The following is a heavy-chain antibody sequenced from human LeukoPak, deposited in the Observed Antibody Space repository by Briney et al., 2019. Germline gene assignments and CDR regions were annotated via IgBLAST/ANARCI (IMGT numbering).Heavy chain of an antibody. CDR1: GYSFTGYW. CDR3: ARSGGNYDISTGYYLPWFDP. D-gene: IGHD3-9*01. CDR2: IYPGDSDT. Sequence: GESLKISCKGSGYSFTGYWIGWVRQMPGKGLEWMGIIYPGDSDTRYSPSFQGQVTISADKSISTAYLQWSSLKASDTAMYYCARSGGNYDISTGYYLPWFDPWGQGTLVTVSS. J-gene: IGHJ5*02. V-gene: IGHV5-51*01.